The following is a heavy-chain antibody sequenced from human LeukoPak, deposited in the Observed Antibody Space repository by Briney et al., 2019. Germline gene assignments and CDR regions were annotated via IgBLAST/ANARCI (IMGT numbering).Heavy chain of an antibody. Sequence: SETLSLTCTVSGGSISSSSYYWGWIRQPPGKGLEWIGSIYYSGSTYYNPSLKSRVTISVDTSKNQFSLKLSSVTAADTAVYYCASQGPRLFHYDISGYYAFDIWGQGTMVTVSS. CDR1: GGSISSSSYY. CDR3: ASQGPRLFHYDISGYYAFDI. CDR2: IYYSGST. V-gene: IGHV4-39*01. J-gene: IGHJ3*02. D-gene: IGHD3-22*01.